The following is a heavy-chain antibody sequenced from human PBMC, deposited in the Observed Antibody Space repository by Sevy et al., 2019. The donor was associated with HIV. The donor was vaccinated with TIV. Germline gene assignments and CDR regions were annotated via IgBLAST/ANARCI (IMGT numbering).Heavy chain of an antibody. Sequence: GGSLRLSCSASGFRFSTSVMHWVRQAPGKGLEWVARESFHGGSQYPSDSVKGRFTISRDNSKNTLYLQLNSLRPEDTGVYYCAKEGYSSGYAGAFNIWGQGTLVTVSS. CDR2: ESFHGGSQ. J-gene: IGHJ3*02. V-gene: IGHV3-30*04. D-gene: IGHD3-22*01. CDR1: GFRFSTSV. CDR3: AKEGYSSGYAGAFNI.